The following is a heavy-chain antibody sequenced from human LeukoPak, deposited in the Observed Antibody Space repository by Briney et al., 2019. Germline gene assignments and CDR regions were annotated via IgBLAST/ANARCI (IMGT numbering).Heavy chain of an antibody. CDR1: GGSISSYY. D-gene: IGHD3-3*01. CDR2: IYYSGST. J-gene: IGHJ5*02. V-gene: IGHV4-59*01. CDR3: ARGPTIFGVVIIDNWFDP. Sequence: SETLSLTCTVSGGSISSYYWSWIRQPPGKGLEWIGYIYYSGSTNYHPSLKSRVTISVDTSKNQFSLKLSSVTAADTAVYYCARGPTIFGVVIIDNWFDPWGQGTLVTVSS.